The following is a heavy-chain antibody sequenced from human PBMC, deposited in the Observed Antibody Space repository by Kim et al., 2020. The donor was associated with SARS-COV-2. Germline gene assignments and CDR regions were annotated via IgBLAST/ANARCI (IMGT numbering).Heavy chain of an antibody. CDR3: ARDVDRYSSGKDAFDI. CDR1: GFTFSSSW. V-gene: IGHV3-7*01. CDR2: IKQDGNQK. J-gene: IGHJ3*02. Sequence: GGSLRLSCAASGFTFSSSWMTWVRQAPGKGLEWVANIKQDGNQKYYVDSVKGRFTISRDNSKNSLYLQMNSLRAEDTAVYYCARDVDRYSSGKDAFDIWGQGTMVTVSS. D-gene: IGHD6-19*01.